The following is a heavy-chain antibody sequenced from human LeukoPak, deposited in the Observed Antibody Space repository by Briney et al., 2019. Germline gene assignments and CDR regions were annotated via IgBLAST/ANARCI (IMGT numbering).Heavy chain of an antibody. J-gene: IGHJ6*02. Sequence: GGSLRLSCAASGFTFSSYEMNWVRQAPGKGLEWVAMIKPDGSEKYYVDSVKGLFTTSRDNAKNSLYLQMTSLRAEDTAVYYCTRDASGDTNSGPRMDVWGQGTTVTVS. D-gene: IGHD1-26*01. CDR3: TRDASGDTNSGPRMDV. CDR1: GFTFSSYE. V-gene: IGHV3-7*05. CDR2: IKPDGSEK.